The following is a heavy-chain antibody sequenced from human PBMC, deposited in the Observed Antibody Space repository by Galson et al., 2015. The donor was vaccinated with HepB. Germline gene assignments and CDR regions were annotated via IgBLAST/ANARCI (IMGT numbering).Heavy chain of an antibody. CDR3: ARVWERGRTTRWSNYYYGMDV. Sequence: SLRLSCAASGFAFTDYTIHWVRQAPGKALEWVATISYDGSKKYNEDSVKGRFTISRDNSENTLFLQMSSLSAEDTAVYFCARVWERGRTTRWSNYYYGMDVWGQGSTVTVSS. V-gene: IGHV3-30*04. CDR2: ISYDGSKK. J-gene: IGHJ6*02. CDR1: GFAFTDYT. D-gene: IGHD1-14*01.